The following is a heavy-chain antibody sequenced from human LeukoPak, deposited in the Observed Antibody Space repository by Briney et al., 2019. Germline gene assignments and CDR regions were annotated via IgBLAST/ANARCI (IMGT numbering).Heavy chain of an antibody. J-gene: IGHJ4*02. Sequence: GGSLRLSCAASGFTFSSYTMNWVRQAPGKGLEWLAYISGTLHTIYYADSVRGRFTISRDNAKNSLYLQMNSLRAEDTAVYYCARGTRGSYYDSSGRGYYFDYWGQGTLVTVSS. V-gene: IGHV3-48*04. CDR3: ARGTRGSYYDSSGRGYYFDY. CDR1: GFTFSSYT. CDR2: ISGTLHTI. D-gene: IGHD3-22*01.